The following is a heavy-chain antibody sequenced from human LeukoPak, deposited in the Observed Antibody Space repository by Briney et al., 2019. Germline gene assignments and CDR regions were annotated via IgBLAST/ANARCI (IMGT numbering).Heavy chain of an antibody. CDR3: ARHYDSSGYYFRY. CDR2: IYPGDSDT. Sequence: GESLKISCKGSGYSFTSYWIGWGRQMPGKGLEWRGIIYPGDSDTRYSPSFQGQVTISADKSISTAYLQWSSLKASDTAMYYCARHYDSSGYYFRYWGQGTLVTVSS. CDR1: GYSFTSYW. V-gene: IGHV5-51*01. D-gene: IGHD3-22*01. J-gene: IGHJ4*02.